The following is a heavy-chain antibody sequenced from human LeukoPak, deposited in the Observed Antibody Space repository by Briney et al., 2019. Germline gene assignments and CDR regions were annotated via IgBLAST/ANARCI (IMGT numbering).Heavy chain of an antibody. CDR1: RFTFSSYG. V-gene: IGHV3-23*01. CDR2: ISGSGGST. CDR3: AKDPVKKTYYYDSSGYHGY. Sequence: GGSLRLSCAASRFTFSSYGMSWVRQAPGKGLEWVSAISGSGGSTYYADSVKGRFTISRDNSKNTLYLQMNGLRAEDTAVYYCAKDPVKKTYYYDSSGYHGYWGQGTLVTVSS. D-gene: IGHD3-22*01. J-gene: IGHJ4*02.